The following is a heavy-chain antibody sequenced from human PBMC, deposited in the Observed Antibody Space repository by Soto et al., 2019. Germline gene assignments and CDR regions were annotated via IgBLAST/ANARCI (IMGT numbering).Heavy chain of an antibody. J-gene: IGHJ6*02. V-gene: IGHV3-33*01. Sequence: GSLRLSCAASGFTFSSYGMHWVRQAPGKGLEWVAVIWYDGSNKYYADSVKGRFTISRDNSKNTLYLQMNSLRAEDTAVYYCARVSGSSAYYYYGMDVWGQGTTVTVSS. CDR1: GFTFSSYG. CDR3: ARVSGSSAYYYYGMDV. D-gene: IGHD1-26*01. CDR2: IWYDGSNK.